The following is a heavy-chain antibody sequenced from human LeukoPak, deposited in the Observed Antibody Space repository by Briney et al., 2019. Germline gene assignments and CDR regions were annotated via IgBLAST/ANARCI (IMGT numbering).Heavy chain of an antibody. D-gene: IGHD2-2*01. CDR2: IYTSGST. V-gene: IGHV4-4*07. CDR1: GGSISSYY. J-gene: IGHJ6*03. CDR3: ARVVVVPVAPEDGYMDV. Sequence: SETLSLTCTVSGGSISSYYWSWIRQPAGKGLEWIGRIYTSGSTNYNPSLKSRVTISVDKSKNQFSLKLSSVTAADTAVYYCARVVVVPVAPEDGYMDVWGKGTTVTVSS.